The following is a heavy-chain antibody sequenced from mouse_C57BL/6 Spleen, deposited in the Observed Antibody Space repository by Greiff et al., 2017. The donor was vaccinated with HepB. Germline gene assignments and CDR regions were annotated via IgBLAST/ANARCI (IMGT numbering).Heavy chain of an antibody. V-gene: IGHV1-52*01. CDR3: AREDYYGSSLYWYFDV. Sequence: QVHVKQSGAELVRPGSSVKLSCKASGYTFTSYWMHWVKQRPIQGLEWIGNIDPSDSETHYNQKFKDKATLTVDKSSSTAYMQLSSLTSEDSAVYYCAREDYYGSSLYWYFDVWGTGTTVTVSS. CDR2: IDPSDSET. D-gene: IGHD1-1*01. J-gene: IGHJ1*03. CDR1: GYTFTSYW.